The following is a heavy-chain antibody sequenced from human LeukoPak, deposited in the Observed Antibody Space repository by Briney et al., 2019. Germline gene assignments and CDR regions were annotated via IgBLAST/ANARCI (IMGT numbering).Heavy chain of an antibody. CDR1: GGSISSKNDY. CDR3: ARLRPYYDSSGYDY. CDR2: IFYSGTT. D-gene: IGHD3-22*01. J-gene: IGHJ4*02. V-gene: IGHV4-39*01. Sequence: PSETLSLTCSVSGGSISSKNDYWGWIRQPPGKGLEWIGNIFYSGTTFYNPSLKSRVTISVDTSKNQFSLKLSSVTAADTAVYYCARLRPYYDSSGYDYWGQGTLVTVSS.